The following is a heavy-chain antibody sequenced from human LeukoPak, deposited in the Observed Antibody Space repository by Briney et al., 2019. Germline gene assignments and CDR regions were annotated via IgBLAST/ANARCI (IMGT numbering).Heavy chain of an antibody. J-gene: IGHJ4*02. Sequence: GALRLSCAASGFTFSSCGLTWVRQAPGKGLEWVSGISGSTSATHFADSVKGRFTISRDNSRNTLYLQMNSLRAEDTAMYYCAKTYGGTWYLDYWGQGTLVTVSS. CDR1: GFTFSSCG. V-gene: IGHV3-23*01. CDR3: AKTYGGTWYLDY. D-gene: IGHD6-13*01. CDR2: ISGSTSAT.